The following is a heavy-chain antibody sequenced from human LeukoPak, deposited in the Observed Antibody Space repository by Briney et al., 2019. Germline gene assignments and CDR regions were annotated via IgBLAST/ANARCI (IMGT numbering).Heavy chain of an antibody. CDR2: IYSCGST. J-gene: IGHJ6*03. Sequence: GGSLRLSCAASGFTVSSNYMSWVRQAPGKGLEWVSVIYSCGSTYYADSVKGRFTISRDNSKNTLYLQMNSLRAEDTAVYYCANTYYYDSSGYYLYYYYYMDVWGKGTTVTISS. D-gene: IGHD3-22*01. V-gene: IGHV3-66*01. CDR3: ANTYYYDSSGYYLYYYYYMDV. CDR1: GFTVSSNY.